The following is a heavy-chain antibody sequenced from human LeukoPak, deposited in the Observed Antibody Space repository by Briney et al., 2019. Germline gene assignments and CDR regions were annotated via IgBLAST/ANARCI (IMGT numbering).Heavy chain of an antibody. CDR1: GGSISSYY. Sequence: SETLSLTCTVSGGSISSYYWSWIRQPPGKGLEWIGYIYYSGSTNYNPSLKSRVTISVDTSKNQFSLKLSSVTAADTAVYYCARANGSGSYYVDFGYFDYWGQGTLVTVSS. CDR3: ARANGSGSYYVDFGYFDY. J-gene: IGHJ4*02. CDR2: IYYSGST. D-gene: IGHD3-10*01. V-gene: IGHV4-59*01.